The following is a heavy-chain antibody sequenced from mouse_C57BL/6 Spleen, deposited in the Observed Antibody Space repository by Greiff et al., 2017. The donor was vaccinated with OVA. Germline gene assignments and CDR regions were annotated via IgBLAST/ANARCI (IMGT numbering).Heavy chain of an antibody. CDR2: IRNKANGYTT. V-gene: IGHV7-3*01. J-gene: IGHJ3*01. CDR1: GFTFTDYY. Sequence: EVHLVESGGGLVQPGGSLSLSCAASGFTFTDYYMSWVRQPPGKALEWLGFIRNKANGYTTEYSASVKGRFTISRDNSQSILYLQMNALRAEDSATYYCARYKGSSGPGFAYWGQGTLVTVSA. D-gene: IGHD3-2*02. CDR3: ARYKGSSGPGFAY.